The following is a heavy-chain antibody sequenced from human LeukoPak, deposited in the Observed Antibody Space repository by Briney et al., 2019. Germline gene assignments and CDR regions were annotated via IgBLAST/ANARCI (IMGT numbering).Heavy chain of an antibody. V-gene: IGHV3-23*01. Sequence: GGSLRLSCAASGFTFSSYALSGVRQAPGKGLQWVSTIRAGGGNTYYADSVKGRFTVSRDSSKNTLYLQMSSLGAEDTAVYYCAKALGEVAGTLDYWGQGTPVTVSS. D-gene: IGHD6-19*01. CDR3: AKALGEVAGTLDY. CDR1: GFTFSSYA. J-gene: IGHJ4*02. CDR2: IRAGGGNT.